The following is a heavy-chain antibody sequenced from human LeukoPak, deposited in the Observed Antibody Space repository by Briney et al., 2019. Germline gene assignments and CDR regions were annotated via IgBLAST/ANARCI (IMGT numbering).Heavy chain of an antibody. D-gene: IGHD1-26*01. V-gene: IGHV4-59*01. CDR3: ARGVGAVYWYFDL. Sequence: SETLSLTCTVSGGSISRYYWSWIRQPPGKGLEWIGYIYYSGTTNYNPSLKSRVTISVDTSKNQFSLKLTSVTAADTAVYYCARGVGAVYWYFDLWGRGTLVTVSS. J-gene: IGHJ2*01. CDR2: IYYSGTT. CDR1: GGSISRYY.